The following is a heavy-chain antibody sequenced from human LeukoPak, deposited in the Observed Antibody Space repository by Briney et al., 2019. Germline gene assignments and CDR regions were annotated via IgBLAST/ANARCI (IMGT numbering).Heavy chain of an antibody. V-gene: IGHV3-30*18. CDR2: ISHDGSNK. D-gene: IGHD7-27*01. Sequence: GRSLRLSCAASGFTFSNYGMHWVRQAPGKGLEGVAVISHDGSNKYFADSVKGRFTISRDNSKNTLYLQMNSLRAEDTALYYCAKVTWDSISGADYWGQGTLVTVSS. J-gene: IGHJ4*02. CDR1: GFTFSNYG. CDR3: AKVTWDSISGADY.